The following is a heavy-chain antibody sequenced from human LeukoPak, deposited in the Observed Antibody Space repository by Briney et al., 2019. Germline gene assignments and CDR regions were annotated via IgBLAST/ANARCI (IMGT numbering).Heavy chain of an antibody. Sequence: PGRSLRLSCAASGFTFSSYGMHWVRQAPGKGLEWVAVISYDGSNKYYADSVRGRLTISRDNSKNTLYLQMNSLRAEDTAVYYCAKSISRGKQQLVPGGRYYYYYYGMDVWGQGTTVTVSS. J-gene: IGHJ6*02. D-gene: IGHD6-13*01. CDR1: GFTFSSYG. V-gene: IGHV3-30*18. CDR2: ISYDGSNK. CDR3: AKSISRGKQQLVPGGRYYYYYYGMDV.